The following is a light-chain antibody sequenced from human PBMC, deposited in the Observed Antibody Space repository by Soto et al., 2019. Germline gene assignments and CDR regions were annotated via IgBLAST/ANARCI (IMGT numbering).Light chain of an antibody. Sequence: QSVLTQPASVSGSPGQSITISCTGTSSDVGGYNYVSWYQQHPGKAPKLMIYEVSNRPSGVSNRFSGSKSGNTASLTISGLQAEDEGDYYCSSYTSSSPVIFGGGTKLTVL. CDR1: SSDVGGYNY. J-gene: IGLJ2*01. CDR2: EVS. CDR3: SSYTSSSPVI. V-gene: IGLV2-14*01.